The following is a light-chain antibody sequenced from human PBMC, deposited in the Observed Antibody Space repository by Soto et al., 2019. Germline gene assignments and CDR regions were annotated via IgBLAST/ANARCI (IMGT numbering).Light chain of an antibody. CDR1: SGHSIYA. CDR3: QTWGAGIQI. V-gene: IGLV4-69*02. CDR2: LNRDGSH. J-gene: IGLJ2*01. Sequence: QSVLTQSPSASASLGASVKLTCTLSSGHSIYAIAWHQQQPEKGPRYLMTLNRDGSHSKGDGIPDRFSGSSSGAERYLTISSLQSEDEADYCCQTWGAGIQIFGGGTTLTVL.